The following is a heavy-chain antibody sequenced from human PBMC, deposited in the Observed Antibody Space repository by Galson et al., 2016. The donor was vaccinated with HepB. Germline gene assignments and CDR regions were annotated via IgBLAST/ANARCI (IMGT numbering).Heavy chain of an antibody. V-gene: IGHV3-30*18. D-gene: IGHD2-21*01. CDR3: AKDRVIYPGY. CDR2: ISYDGIKN. CDR1: GFTFSSYG. J-gene: IGHJ4*01. Sequence: SLRLSCAASGFTFSSYGMHWVRQAPGKGLEWVAVISYDGIKNYYADSVKGRFTISRDNSKNTLYLETDSLRAEDTAVYYCAKDRVIYPGYWGHGTLVIVSS.